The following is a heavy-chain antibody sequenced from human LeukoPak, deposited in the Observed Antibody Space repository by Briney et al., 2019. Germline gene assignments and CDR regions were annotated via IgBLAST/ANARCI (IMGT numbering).Heavy chain of an antibody. J-gene: IGHJ4*02. V-gene: IGHV3-23*01. CDR1: GFTFSSYA. CDR2: ISGSGGST. D-gene: IGHD2-2*01. CDR3: AKVLGYCSSTSCYGGYFDY. Sequence: TGGSLRLSCAASGFTFSSYAMSWVRQAPGKGLEWVSAISGSGGSTYYADSVKGRFTISRDNSKNTLYLQMNSLRAEDTAVYYCAKVLGYCSSTSCYGGYFDYWGQGTLVTVSS.